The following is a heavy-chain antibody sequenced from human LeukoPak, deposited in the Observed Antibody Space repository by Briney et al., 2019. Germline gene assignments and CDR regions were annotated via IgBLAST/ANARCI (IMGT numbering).Heavy chain of an antibody. V-gene: IGHV4-59*01. CDR2: IYYSGST. Sequence: SETLSLTCTVSGGSISRYYWSWIRQPPGKGLEWIGYIYYSGSTKYNPSLKSRVAISVDASKTQFSLKLNSVTAADTAVYYCARGSRELYYFDYWGQGTLVTVSS. D-gene: IGHD1-7*01. CDR3: ARGSRELYYFDY. J-gene: IGHJ4*02. CDR1: GGSISRYY.